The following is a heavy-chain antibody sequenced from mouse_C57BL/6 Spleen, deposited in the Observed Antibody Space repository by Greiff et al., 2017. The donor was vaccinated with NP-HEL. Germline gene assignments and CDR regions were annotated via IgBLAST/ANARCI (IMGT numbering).Heavy chain of an antibody. Sequence: DVQLQESGPGLVKPSQSLSLTCSVTGYSITSGYYWNWIRQFPGNKLEWMGYISYDGSNNYNPSLKNRISITRDTSKNQFFLKLNSVTTEDTATYYCARDLSPFAYWGQGTLVTVSA. V-gene: IGHV3-6*01. CDR1: GYSITSGYY. J-gene: IGHJ3*01. CDR2: ISYDGSN. CDR3: ARDLSPFAY.